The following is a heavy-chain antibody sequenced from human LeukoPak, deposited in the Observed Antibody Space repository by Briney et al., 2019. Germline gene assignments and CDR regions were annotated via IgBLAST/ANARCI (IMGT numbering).Heavy chain of an antibody. CDR1: GFTFSSYS. CDR2: ISASAAMT. CDR3: AELGITMIGGV. Sequence: PGGSLRLSCAASGFTFSSYSMTWVRQAPGKGLEWVSSISASAAMTYYADSVRGRFTVSRDNAKNSLYLQMNSLRAEDTAVYYCAELGITMIGGVWGKGTTVTISS. D-gene: IGHD3-10*02. J-gene: IGHJ6*04. V-gene: IGHV3-21*01.